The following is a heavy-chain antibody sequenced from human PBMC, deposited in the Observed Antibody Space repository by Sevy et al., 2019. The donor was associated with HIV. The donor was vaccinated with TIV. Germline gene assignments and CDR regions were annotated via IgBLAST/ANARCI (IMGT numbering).Heavy chain of an antibody. D-gene: IGHD3-10*01. V-gene: IGHV1-2*02. CDR2: INPNSGGT. CDR3: ARVAHGVPLWPPFDY. CDR1: GYTFTDYY. Sequence: ASVKVSCKASGYTFTDYYIHWVRQAPGQGLEWMGWINPNSGGTNYAQKVQGRVTMTRDRAITTAYMELSRLRSDDTAIDYCARVAHGVPLWPPFDYWGQGTLVTVSS. J-gene: IGHJ4*02.